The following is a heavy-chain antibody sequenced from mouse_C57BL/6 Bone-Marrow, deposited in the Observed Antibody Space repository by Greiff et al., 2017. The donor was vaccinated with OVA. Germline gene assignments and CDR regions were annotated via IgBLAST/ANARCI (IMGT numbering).Heavy chain of an antibody. Sequence: QVQLQQPGAELVKPGASVKLSCKASGYTFTSYWMHWVKQRPGKGLEWIGMIHPNSGSTNYNEKFKSKATLTVDKSSCTAYMQLSSLTSADSAVSYCSCSYWYFDVWGPGTTVTVSS. CDR2: IHPNSGST. V-gene: IGHV1-64*01. J-gene: IGHJ1*01. CDR3: SCSYWYFDV. CDR1: GYTFTSYW.